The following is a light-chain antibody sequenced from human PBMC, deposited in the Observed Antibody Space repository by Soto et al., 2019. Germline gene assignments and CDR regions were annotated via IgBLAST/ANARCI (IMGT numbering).Light chain of an antibody. V-gene: IGLV1-44*01. J-gene: IGLJ1*01. CDR3: AAWDDSLNGLYV. CDR2: SNN. Sequence: QYVLTQPPSASGTPGQRVTISCSGSSSNIGSNTVNWYQQLPGTAPKLLIYSNNQRPSAIPDRFSGSKSGTSASLAISGLQSEDEADYYCAAWDDSLNGLYVFGTGTKVTVL. CDR1: SSNIGSNT.